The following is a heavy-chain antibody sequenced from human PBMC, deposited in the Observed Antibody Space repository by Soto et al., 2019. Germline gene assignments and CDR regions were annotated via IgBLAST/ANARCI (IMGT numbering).Heavy chain of an antibody. D-gene: IGHD3-22*01. V-gene: IGHV3-73*01. CDR2: IRSKANSYAT. Sequence: PGGSLRLSCAASGFTFSGSAMHWVRQASGKGLEWVGRIRSKANSYATVYAASVKGRFTISRDDSKNTAYLQMTSLRAEDTAVYYCARSYKSVMILVLIGPADYWGQGTLVTVSS. CDR3: ARSYKSVMILVLIGPADY. CDR1: GFTFSGSA. J-gene: IGHJ4*02.